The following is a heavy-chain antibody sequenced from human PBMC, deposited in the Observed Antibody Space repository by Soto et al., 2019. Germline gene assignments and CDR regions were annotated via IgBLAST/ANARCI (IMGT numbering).Heavy chain of an antibody. D-gene: IGHD3-22*01. CDR2: IDPSDSYT. CDR1: GYSFTSYW. Sequence: PGESLKLSFKGSGYSFTSYWISWVRQMPGKGLEWMGRIDPSDSYTNYSPSFQGHVTISADKSISTAYLQWSSLKASDTAMYYCARHVTHYDSSGLYYYYYGMDVWGQGTTVTVSS. CDR3: ARHVTHYDSSGLYYYYYGMDV. J-gene: IGHJ6*02. V-gene: IGHV5-10-1*01.